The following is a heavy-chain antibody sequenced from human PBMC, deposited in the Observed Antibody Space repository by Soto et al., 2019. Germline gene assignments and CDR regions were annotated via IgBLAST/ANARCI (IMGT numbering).Heavy chain of an antibody. D-gene: IGHD2-2*03. CDR3: ARVGLGYCSSTTCYGAFDV. Sequence: GASVKVSCKASGYTFTSFGFSWVRQAPGQGLEWMGWISPYSGNTNYAQKLQGRVTMTTDTSTSTAYMDLRSLRSDDTAAYYCARVGLGYCSSTTCYGAFDVWGQGTMVTVSS. V-gene: IGHV1-18*01. J-gene: IGHJ3*01. CDR1: GYTFTSFG. CDR2: ISPYSGNT.